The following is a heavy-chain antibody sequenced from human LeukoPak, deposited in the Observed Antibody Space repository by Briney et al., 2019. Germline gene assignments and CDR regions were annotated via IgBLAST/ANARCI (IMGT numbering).Heavy chain of an antibody. CDR3: ARGGSTTNYAPEY. D-gene: IGHD2/OR15-2a*01. J-gene: IGHJ4*02. CDR2: ISSTSTYK. V-gene: IGHV3-21*01. Sequence: PGGSLRLSCVASGFTLSSFSMDWVRQAPGKGLEWVSSISSTSTYKYDADSVKGRFTISRDNAKNSLYLQMNSLRAEDTAVYYCARGGSTTNYAPEYWGQGTLVTVSS. CDR1: GFTLSSFS.